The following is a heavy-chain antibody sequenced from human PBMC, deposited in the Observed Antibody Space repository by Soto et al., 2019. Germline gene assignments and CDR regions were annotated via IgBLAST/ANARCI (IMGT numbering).Heavy chain of an antibody. Sequence: ITLKESGPTLVKPTQTLTLTCTFSGFSLSSTRMAVGWIRQPPGKALEWLALIYWDDDKRYSPFLKSRLTITKDTSKNQVVLTMSNMDHVDTARYYCAHIVVAGLGYYFDYWGQGTLVTVSS. J-gene: IGHJ4*02. CDR3: AHIVVAGLGYYFDY. V-gene: IGHV2-5*02. CDR2: IYWDDDK. CDR1: GFSLSSTRMA. D-gene: IGHD6-19*01.